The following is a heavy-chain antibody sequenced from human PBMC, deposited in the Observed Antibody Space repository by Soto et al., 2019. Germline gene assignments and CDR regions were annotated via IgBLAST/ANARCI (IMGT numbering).Heavy chain of an antibody. V-gene: IGHV1-2*02. D-gene: IGHD1-26*01. CDR2: IGPESGAT. Sequence: ASVKVSCKASGYTFTGHYIHWVRQAPEQGPEWMGEIGPESGATGYAQRFQGRVTMTRDMSITTVYMELNNLSPDDTAVYYCGRGRSGQIVVFYGGQGTPVTVSS. J-gene: IGHJ4*02. CDR1: GYTFTGHY. CDR3: GRGRSGQIVVFY.